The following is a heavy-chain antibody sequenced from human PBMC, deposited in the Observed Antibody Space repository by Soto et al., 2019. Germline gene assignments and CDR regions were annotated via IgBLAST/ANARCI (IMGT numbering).Heavy chain of an antibody. Sequence: PSETLSLTCTVSGGSISSYYWSWIRQPPGKGLEWIGYIYYSGNTNYNPSLKSRVTMSVDTSKNQFSLKLSSVTAADTAVYYCAREIYLSGFENNWFDPWGQGTLVTVSS. V-gene: IGHV4-59*01. J-gene: IGHJ5*02. CDR1: GGSISSYY. CDR2: IYYSGNT. CDR3: AREIYLSGFENNWFDP. D-gene: IGHD3-9*01.